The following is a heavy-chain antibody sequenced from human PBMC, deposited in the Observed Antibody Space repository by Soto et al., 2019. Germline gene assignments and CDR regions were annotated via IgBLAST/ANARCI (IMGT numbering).Heavy chain of an antibody. D-gene: IGHD2-15*01. CDR2: IIPIFGTA. Sequence: RASVKVSCKASGGTFSSYAISWVRQAPGQGLEWMGGIIPIFGTANYAQKFQGRVTITADESTSTAYMELSSLRSEDTAVYYCAREARVAASLSFDYWGQGTLVTVSS. CDR1: GGTFSSYA. J-gene: IGHJ4*02. CDR3: AREARVAASLSFDY. V-gene: IGHV1-69*13.